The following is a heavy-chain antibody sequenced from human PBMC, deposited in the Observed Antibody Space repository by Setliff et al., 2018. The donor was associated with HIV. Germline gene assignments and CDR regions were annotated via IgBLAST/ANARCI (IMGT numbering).Heavy chain of an antibody. CDR3: ATEFGYSGYVGAFDI. D-gene: IGHD5-12*01. V-gene: IGHV3-23*03. Sequence: GGSLRLSCAASGFTFSSYAMIWVRQAPGKGLEWVSVLYSGGSSTYYADSVKGRFTIFRDDSKNTLFLQMNSLRAEDTALYYCATEFGYSGYVGAFDIWGQGTMVTVS. J-gene: IGHJ3*02. CDR1: GFTFSSYA. CDR2: LYSGGSST.